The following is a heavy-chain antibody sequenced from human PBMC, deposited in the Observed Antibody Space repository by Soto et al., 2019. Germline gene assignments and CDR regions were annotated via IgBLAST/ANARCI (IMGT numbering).Heavy chain of an antibody. V-gene: IGHV4-61*01. J-gene: IGHJ4*02. Sequence: QVQLQESGPGLVKPSETLSLTCTVSGGSVSSGSYHWSWIRQPPGKGLEYIGYIYYSGSTNYNPSLKGSVTISVDTSKNQFSLKLSSVTAADPAMYYCARGVGGGDIAVAGAIDYWGQGTLVTVSS. D-gene: IGHD6-19*01. CDR2: IYYSGST. CDR1: GGSVSSGSYH. CDR3: ARGVGGGDIAVAGAIDY.